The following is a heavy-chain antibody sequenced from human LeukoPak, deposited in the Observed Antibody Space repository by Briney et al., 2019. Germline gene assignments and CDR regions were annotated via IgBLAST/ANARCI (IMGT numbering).Heavy chain of an antibody. CDR3: AKDKVNWNDVGYYFDY. CDR2: ISWDGGST. CDR1: GFTFDDYT. D-gene: IGHD1-1*01. V-gene: IGHV3-43*01. Sequence: GGSLRLSCAASGFTFDDYTMHWVRQAPEKGLEWVSLISWDGGSTYYADSVKGRFTISRDNSKNSLYLQMNSLRTEDTALYYCAKDKVNWNDVGYYFDYWGQGTLVTVSS. J-gene: IGHJ4*02.